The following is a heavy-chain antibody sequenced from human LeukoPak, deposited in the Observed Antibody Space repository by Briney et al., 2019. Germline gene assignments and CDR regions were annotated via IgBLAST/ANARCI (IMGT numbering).Heavy chain of an antibody. Sequence: GATAKVSCKASGYTFTGYYMHWVRQAPGQGLEWMGWIDPNGGGTKYAQKFQGRVTMARDTSISTAYMELSRLTSDDTAVYYCARGGGLAVAGTRFDYWGQGTLVTVSS. CDR3: ARGGGLAVAGTRFDY. CDR1: GYTFTGYY. V-gene: IGHV1-2*02. CDR2: IDPNGGGT. D-gene: IGHD6-13*01. J-gene: IGHJ4*02.